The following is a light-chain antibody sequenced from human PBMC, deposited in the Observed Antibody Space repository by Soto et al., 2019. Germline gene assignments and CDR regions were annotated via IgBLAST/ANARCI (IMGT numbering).Light chain of an antibody. V-gene: IGKV1-9*01. CDR2: AAS. Sequence: IQLTQAPSSLSAPVGDSVTITCRASQDISIYLAWYQQKPGKAPNLLIYAASSLQSGVPSRFSGRGSGTDFTLTIYSLQAEDFATYYCQQTRSYPSTFGGGTKVDIK. J-gene: IGKJ4*01. CDR3: QQTRSYPST. CDR1: QDISIY.